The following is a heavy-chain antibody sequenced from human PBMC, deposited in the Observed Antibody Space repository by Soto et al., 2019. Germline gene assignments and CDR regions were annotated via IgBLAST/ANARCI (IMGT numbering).Heavy chain of an antibody. CDR3: ARVRDGYNYAGFYFDY. J-gene: IGHJ4*02. D-gene: IGHD5-12*01. CDR2: IYPGDSDT. CDR1: GYSFTSYW. Sequence: GESLKISCKGSGYSFTSYWIGWVRQMPGKGLEWMGIIYPGDSDTRYSPSFQGQVTISADKSISTAYLQWSSLKASDTAMYYCARVRDGYNYAGFYFDYWGQGTLVTVSS. V-gene: IGHV5-51*01.